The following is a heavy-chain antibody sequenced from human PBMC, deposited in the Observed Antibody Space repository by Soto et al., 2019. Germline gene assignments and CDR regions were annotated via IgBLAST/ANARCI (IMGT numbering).Heavy chain of an antibody. CDR2: ISGSGGST. CDR1: GFTFSSYA. Sequence: PWGSLRLSCAASGFTFSSYAMSWVRQAPGKGLEWVSGISGSGGSTYYADSVKGRFTISRDNSKNTLYLQMNSLRAEDTAVYYCAKETDNWNRASFDLWGRGTLVTVSS. CDR3: AKETDNWNRASFDL. D-gene: IGHD1-1*01. V-gene: IGHV3-23*01. J-gene: IGHJ2*01.